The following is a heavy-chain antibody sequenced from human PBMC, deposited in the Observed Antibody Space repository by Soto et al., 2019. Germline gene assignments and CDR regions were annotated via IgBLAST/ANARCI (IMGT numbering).Heavy chain of an antibody. D-gene: IGHD3-22*01. CDR2: IIPIFGTA. J-gene: IGHJ4*02. CDR1: GGTFSSYA. CDR3: ASLDYYDSSLCH. V-gene: IGHV1-69*13. Sequence: ASVKVSCKASGGTFSSYAISWVRQAPGPGLEWMGGIIPIFGTANYAQKFQGRVTITADESTSTAYMELSSLRSEDTAVYYCASLDYYDSSLCHWGQGTLVTVSS.